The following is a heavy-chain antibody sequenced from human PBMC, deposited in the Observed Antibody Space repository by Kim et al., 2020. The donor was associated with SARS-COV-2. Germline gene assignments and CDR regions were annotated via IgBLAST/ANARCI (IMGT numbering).Heavy chain of an antibody. D-gene: IGHD1-1*01. V-gene: IGHV4-39*07. Sequence: SETLSLTCTVSGGSISSSSYYWGWIRQPPGKGLEWIGSIYYSGSTYYNPSLKSRVTISVDTSKNQFSLKLSSVTAADTAVYYCARGHGTGRGSFKKYWY. CDR2: IYYSGST. J-gene: IGHJ2*01. CDR1: GGSISSSSYY. CDR3: ARGHGTGRGSFKKYWY.